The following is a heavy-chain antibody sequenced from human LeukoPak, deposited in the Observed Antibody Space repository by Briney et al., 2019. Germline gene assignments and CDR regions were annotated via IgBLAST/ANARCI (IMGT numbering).Heavy chain of an antibody. D-gene: IGHD3-10*01. CDR2: IYSGGST. CDR3: VGVTAEDYGSGSYQYYFDY. J-gene: IGHJ4*02. Sequence: GGSLRLSCAASGFTVSSNYMSWVRQAPGKGLEWVSVIYSGGSTYYADSVKDRFTISRDNSKNTLYLQMNSLRAEDTAVYYCVGVTAEDYGSGSYQYYFDYWGQGTLVTVSS. V-gene: IGHV3-66*01. CDR1: GFTVSSNY.